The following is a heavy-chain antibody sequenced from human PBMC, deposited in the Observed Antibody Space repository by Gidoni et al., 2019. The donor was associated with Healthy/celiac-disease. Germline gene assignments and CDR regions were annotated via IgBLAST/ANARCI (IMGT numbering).Heavy chain of an antibody. CDR1: GFPFSSYA. D-gene: IGHD6-6*01. J-gene: IGHJ4*02. Sequence: EVQLLESGGGLVQPGGSLRLPCAASGFPFSSYAMSWVRQAPGKGLEWVSAITGSGGSRYYADSVKGRFTISRDNSKNTLYLQMNSLRAEDTAVYYCAKDLWASSSYGYFDYWGQGTLVTVSS. CDR2: ITGSGGSR. CDR3: AKDLWASSSYGYFDY. V-gene: IGHV3-23*01.